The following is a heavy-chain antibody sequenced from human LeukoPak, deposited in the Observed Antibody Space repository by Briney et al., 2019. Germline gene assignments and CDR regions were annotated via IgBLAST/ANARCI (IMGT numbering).Heavy chain of an antibody. J-gene: IGHJ5*02. CDR3: ATGITRFDP. D-gene: IGHD3-10*01. CDR1: GFTFSSYE. V-gene: IGHV3-48*03. Sequence: PGGSLRLSCAASGFTFSSYEMNWVRQAPGKGLEWVSYISSSGSTIYYADSVKGRFTISRDNAKNSLYLQMNSLRAEDTAVYYCATGITRFDPWGQGTLVTVSS. CDR2: ISSSGSTI.